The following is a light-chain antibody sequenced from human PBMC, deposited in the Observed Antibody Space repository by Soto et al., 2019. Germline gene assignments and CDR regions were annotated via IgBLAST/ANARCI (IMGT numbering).Light chain of an antibody. CDR2: GAS. V-gene: IGKV3-15*01. J-gene: IGKJ4*01. Sequence: EIVMTQSPATLSVPPGERATLSCRASQSVSSDLAWYQQKPGQAPRLLIYGASTRATSIAARFSGSGSGTEFTLTITSLQSEDFAVYYCQQYNSWPPTFGGGTKVEIK. CDR3: QQYNSWPPT. CDR1: QSVSSD.